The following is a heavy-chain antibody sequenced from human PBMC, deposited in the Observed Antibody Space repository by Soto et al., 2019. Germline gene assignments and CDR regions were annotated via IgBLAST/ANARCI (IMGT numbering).Heavy chain of an antibody. D-gene: IGHD3-16*02. CDR2: INHSGST. CDR1: GGSFSGYY. CDR3: ARGFMITFGGVIVPFDY. V-gene: IGHV4-34*01. J-gene: IGHJ4*02. Sequence: TLSLTCAVYGGSFSGYYWSWIRQPPGKGLEWIGEINHSGSTNYNPSLKSRVTISVDTSKNQFSLKLSSVTAADTAVYYCARGFMITFGGVIVPFDYWGQGTLVTVSS.